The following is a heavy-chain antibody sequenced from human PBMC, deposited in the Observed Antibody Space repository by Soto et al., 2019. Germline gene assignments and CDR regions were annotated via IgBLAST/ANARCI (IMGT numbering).Heavy chain of an antibody. CDR2: ISYDGSNK. J-gene: IGHJ4*02. Sequence: SGGSLRLSCAASGFTFSSYAMHWVRQAPGKGLEWVAVISYDGSNKYYADSVKGRFTISRDNSKNTLYLQMNSLRAEDTAVYYCARDSGQWFTPSYPDYWGQGTLVTVSS. V-gene: IGHV3-30-3*01. CDR3: ARDSGQWFTPSYPDY. CDR1: GFTFSSYA. D-gene: IGHD3-22*01.